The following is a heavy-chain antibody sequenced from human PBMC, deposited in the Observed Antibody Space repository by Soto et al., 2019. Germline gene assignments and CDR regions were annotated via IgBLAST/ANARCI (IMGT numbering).Heavy chain of an antibody. Sequence: GGSLRLSCAACGFTFSNAWINWVRQAPGKGLEWVGLIKSKTDGGTIDYPAPVKGRFIISRDDSRNTLYLQMNSLKTEDTAVYYCTAAHPRGPDYWGQGTQVTVSS. V-gene: IGHV3-15*01. J-gene: IGHJ4*02. CDR2: IKSKTDGGTI. D-gene: IGHD5-12*01. CDR3: TAAHPRGPDY. CDR1: GFTFSNAW.